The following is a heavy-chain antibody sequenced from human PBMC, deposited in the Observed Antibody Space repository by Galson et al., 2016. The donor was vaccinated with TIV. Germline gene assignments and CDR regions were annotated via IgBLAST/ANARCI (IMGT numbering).Heavy chain of an antibody. D-gene: IGHD1-7*01. CDR2: ISRSGGNS. J-gene: IGHJ4*02. V-gene: IGHV3-48*02. CDR3: AREQNYALDV. CDR1: GFIFSDYA. Sequence: SLRLSCAASGFIFSDYAMNWARQTPGKGLEWISYISRSGGNSFYAESVKGRFTVSRDSLDKSVFLQMNSLRDEDTAVYFCAREQNYALDVWGQGTLVTVSS.